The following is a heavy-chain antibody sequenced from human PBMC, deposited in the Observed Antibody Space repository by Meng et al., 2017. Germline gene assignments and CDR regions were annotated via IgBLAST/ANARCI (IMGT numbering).Heavy chain of an antibody. CDR2: IYPGDSDT. V-gene: IGHV5-51*01. CDR1: GYSFTSYW. D-gene: IGHD6-19*01. Sequence: GESLKISCKGSGYSFTSYWIGWVRQMPGKGLEWMGIIYPGDSDTRYSPSFQGQVTISADKSISTAYLQWSSLKASDTAMYYCASVNGNGWFGYWYFDLWGRGTLVTVSS. J-gene: IGHJ2*01. CDR3: ASVNGNGWFGYWYFDL.